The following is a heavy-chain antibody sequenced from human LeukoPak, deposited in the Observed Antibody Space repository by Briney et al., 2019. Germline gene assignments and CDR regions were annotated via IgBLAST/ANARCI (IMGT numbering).Heavy chain of an antibody. J-gene: IGHJ5*02. D-gene: IGHD5-18*01. Sequence: PGGSLRLSCAASGFTFSTYSMNWVRQAPGKGLEWVSSISGSSSYIYYADSVKGRFTISRDSAQNSLYLQINSLRAEDTAVYYCARGQSYGWFDPWGQGTLVTVSS. V-gene: IGHV3-21*01. CDR3: ARGQSYGWFDP. CDR2: ISGSSSYI. CDR1: GFTFSTYS.